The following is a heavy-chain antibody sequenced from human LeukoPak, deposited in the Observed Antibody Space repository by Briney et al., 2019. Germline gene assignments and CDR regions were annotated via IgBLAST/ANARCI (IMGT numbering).Heavy chain of an antibody. Sequence: PGGSLRLSCAASGFTFNTYWMHWVRQAPGKGLVWVSRISNDGSDVSYADSVKGRFTISRDNAKNTLYLQMNSVRAEDTVVYYCARVFHLIDHWGQGTLVTVSS. CDR3: ARVFHLIDH. CDR2: ISNDGSDV. V-gene: IGHV3-74*01. J-gene: IGHJ4*02. CDR1: GFTFNTYW.